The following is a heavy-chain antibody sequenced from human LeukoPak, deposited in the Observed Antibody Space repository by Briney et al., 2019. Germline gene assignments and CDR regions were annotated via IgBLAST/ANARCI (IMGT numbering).Heavy chain of an antibody. CDR2: FDPEDGET. CDR1: GYTVAEVS. CDR3: ASFDQGYCTNGVCYDY. J-gene: IGHJ4*02. D-gene: IGHD2-8*01. Sequence: ASVKVSCEVSGYTVAEVSMDWVRHGPGKGLEWMGGFDPEDGETIYAQKFQGRVTMTEDTSTDTAYMELSSLRSEDTAVYYCASFDQGYCTNGVCYDYWGQGTLVTVSS. V-gene: IGHV1-24*01.